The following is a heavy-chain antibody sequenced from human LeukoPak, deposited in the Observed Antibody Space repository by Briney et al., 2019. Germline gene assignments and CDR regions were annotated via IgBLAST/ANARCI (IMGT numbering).Heavy chain of an antibody. V-gene: IGHV3-23*01. J-gene: IGHJ4*02. CDR2: IYENGGTT. CDR1: GFTFRSHA. D-gene: IGHD6-19*01. CDR3: AKDEFYSSGSD. Sequence: GGSLRLSCVGSGFTFRSHAMSWVRQAPEKGLEFVSGIYENGGTTYYADSVKGRFSIFRDSSKNTLYLQMNSLRAEDAAVYYCAKDEFYSSGSDWGQGTLVTVSS.